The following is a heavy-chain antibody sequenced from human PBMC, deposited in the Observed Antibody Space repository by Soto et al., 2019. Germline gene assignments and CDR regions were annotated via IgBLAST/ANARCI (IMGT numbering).Heavy chain of an antibody. V-gene: IGHV3-48*03. D-gene: IGHD4-4*01. CDR2: IGLSGDTI. J-gene: IGHJ3*01. CDR3: ARESAMTTVTTAVAFDV. Sequence: GGSLRLSCAVSGFSFTNYEMNWVRQAPGKGLEWIAYIGLSGDTIYYADSVKGRFTISRDNVKNSLYLQMNSLGAEDTAVYYCARESAMTTVTTAVAFDVWGQGTMVTVSS. CDR1: GFSFTNYE.